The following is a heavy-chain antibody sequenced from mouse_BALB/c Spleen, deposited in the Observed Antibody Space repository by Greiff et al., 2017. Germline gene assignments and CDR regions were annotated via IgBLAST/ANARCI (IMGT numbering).Heavy chain of an antibody. CDR3: ARGDYRYDTGAWFAY. Sequence: LVKTGASVKISCKASGYSFTGYYMHWVKQSHGKSLEWIGYISCYNGATSYNQKFKGKATFTVDTSSSTAYMQFNSLTSEDSAVYYCARGDYRYDTGAWFAYWGQGTLVTVSA. D-gene: IGHD2-14*01. CDR1: GYSFTGYY. CDR2: ISCYNGAT. V-gene: IGHV1S34*01. J-gene: IGHJ3*01.